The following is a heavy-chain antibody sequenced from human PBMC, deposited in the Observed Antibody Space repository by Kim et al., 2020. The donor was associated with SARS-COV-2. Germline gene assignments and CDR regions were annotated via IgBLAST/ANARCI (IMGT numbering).Heavy chain of an antibody. CDR2: IYYSGST. Sequence: SETLSLTCTVSGGSISSYYWSWIRQPPGKGLEWIGYIYYSGSTNYNPSLKSRVTISVDTSKNQFSLKLSSVTAADTAVYYCARDSPSYYDYVWGSYRGMLDIWGQGTMVTVSS. J-gene: IGHJ3*02. CDR1: GGSISSYY. D-gene: IGHD3-16*02. V-gene: IGHV4-59*01. CDR3: ARDSPSYYDYVWGSYRGMLDI.